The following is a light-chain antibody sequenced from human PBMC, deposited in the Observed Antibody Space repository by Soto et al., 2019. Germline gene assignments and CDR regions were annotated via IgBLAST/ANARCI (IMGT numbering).Light chain of an antibody. CDR1: QGISSY. CDR2: AAS. J-gene: IGKJ1*01. CDR3: QQYYSYPRT. V-gene: IGKV1-8*01. Sequence: AIRMTQSPSSFSASTGDRVTITCRASQGISSYLAWYQQKPGKVPKLLIYAASTLQCGVPSRFSGSGSGTDFTLTISCLQSEDFATYYCQQYYSYPRTFGQGTKVDIK.